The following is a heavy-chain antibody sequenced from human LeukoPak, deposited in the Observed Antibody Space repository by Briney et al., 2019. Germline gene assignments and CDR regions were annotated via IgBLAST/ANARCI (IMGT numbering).Heavy chain of an antibody. CDR3: GDLGSAGTDH. D-gene: IGHD3-10*01. J-gene: IGHJ4*02. V-gene: IGHV3-72*01. CDR2: IRDKADGYTT. CDR1: GFTYSPHY. Sequence: PGGSLRLSCATSGFTYSPHYMEWVRQSPGQGPEWVGLIRDKADGYTTIYAASVKSRFTISRDDSKNSIYLQMDSLKTEDTAMYYCGDLGSAGTDHWGQGTLVTVSS.